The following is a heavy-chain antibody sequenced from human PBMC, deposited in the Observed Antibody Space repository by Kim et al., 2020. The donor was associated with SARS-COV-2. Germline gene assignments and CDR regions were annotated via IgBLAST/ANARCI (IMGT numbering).Heavy chain of an antibody. CDR2: INHSGST. Sequence: SETLSLTCAVYGGSFSGYYWSWIRQPPGKGLEWIGEINHSGSTNYNPSLKSRVTISVDTSKNQFSLKLSSVTAADTAEYYCARIVVVVAATQNWFDPWGQGTLVPVPS. CDR3: ARIVVVVAATQNWFDP. CDR1: GGSFSGYY. D-gene: IGHD2-15*01. J-gene: IGHJ5*02. V-gene: IGHV4-34*01.